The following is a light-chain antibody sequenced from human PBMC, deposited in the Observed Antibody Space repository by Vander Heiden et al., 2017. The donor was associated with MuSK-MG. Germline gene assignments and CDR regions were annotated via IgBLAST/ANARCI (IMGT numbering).Light chain of an antibody. CDR3: RQDDNYPLT. V-gene: IGKV1-6*01. CDR2: AAS. Sequence: AIQMTKSPSTLSASVGDRVTITCRASQGIRNDLGWYQQKPGKAPKLLIYAASSLQSGVPSRFSGSGSGTDFTLTISSLQPEDFATYYCRQDDNYPLTFGQGTKVEIK. CDR1: QGIRND. J-gene: IGKJ1*01.